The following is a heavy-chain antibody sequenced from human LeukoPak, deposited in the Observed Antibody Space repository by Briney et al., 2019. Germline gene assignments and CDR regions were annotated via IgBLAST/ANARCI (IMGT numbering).Heavy chain of an antibody. CDR1: GLTFSSYW. J-gene: IGHJ4*02. V-gene: IGHV3-74*01. CDR2: IKSDGSST. Sequence: GGSLRLSCAASGLTFSSYWMHWARQAPGKGLVWVSCIKSDGSSTNYADSVKGRFTISRDNAKNTLYLQMSSLRAEDTAVYYCARGGAAAALDFWGQGTLVTVSS. CDR3: ARGGAAAALDF. D-gene: IGHD6-13*01.